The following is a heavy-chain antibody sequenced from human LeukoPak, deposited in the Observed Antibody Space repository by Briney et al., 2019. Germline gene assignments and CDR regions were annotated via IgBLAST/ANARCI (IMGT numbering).Heavy chain of an antibody. CDR2: IIPIFGTA. J-gene: IGHJ4*02. D-gene: IGHD3-3*01. CDR3: AKVSVFGVVITSPFDY. Sequence: SVKVSCKASGGTFSSYAISWVRQAPGQGLEWMGGIIPIFGTANYAQKFQGRVTITADESTSTAYMELSSLRAEDTAVYYCAKVSVFGVVITSPFDYWGQGTLVTVSS. CDR1: GGTFSSYA. V-gene: IGHV1-69*01.